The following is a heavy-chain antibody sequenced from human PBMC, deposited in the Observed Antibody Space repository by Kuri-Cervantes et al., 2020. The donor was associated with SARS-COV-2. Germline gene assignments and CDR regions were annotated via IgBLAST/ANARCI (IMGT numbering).Heavy chain of an antibody. J-gene: IGHJ4*02. D-gene: IGHD4-17*01. CDR2: MNPNSGNT. Sequence: ASVKVSCKASGYTFTSYDINWVRQATGQGLEWMGWMNPNSGNTGYAQKFQGRVTMTRNTSISTAYMELSSLRSEDTAVYYCARALDYAGPLDYWGQGTLVTVSS. CDR1: GYTFTSYD. CDR3: ARALDYAGPLDY. V-gene: IGHV1-8*01.